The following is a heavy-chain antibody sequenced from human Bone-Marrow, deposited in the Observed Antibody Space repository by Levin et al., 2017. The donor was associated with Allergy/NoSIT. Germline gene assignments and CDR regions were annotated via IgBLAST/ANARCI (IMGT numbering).Heavy chain of an antibody. CDR2: ISWNGGTK. J-gene: IGHJ5*01. V-gene: IGHV3-9*01. CDR3: AKDMSPAPHLRLDS. CDR1: GFTFDDYA. Sequence: PGGSLRLSCVVSGFTFDDYAVHWVRQVPGKGLEWVSGISWNGGTKDYAASVKGRFTTSRDNAKKNLYLQMDSLRPEDTALYYCAKDMSPAPHLRLDSWGQGTLVTVSS.